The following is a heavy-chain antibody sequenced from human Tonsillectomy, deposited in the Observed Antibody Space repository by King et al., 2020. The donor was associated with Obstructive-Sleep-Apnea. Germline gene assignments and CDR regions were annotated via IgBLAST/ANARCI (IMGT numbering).Heavy chain of an antibody. CDR3: ARAGNVATVDY. CDR2: IKEHGREK. CDR1: GFTVSYYW. J-gene: IGHJ4*02. D-gene: IGHD5-12*01. Sequence: QLVQSGGGLVQPGWSLRLSWTASGFTVSYYWMSWVRQAPGKGLEWWANIKEHGREKFYVDSLAGRFTISRDNARNSLFLQLNSLRGDDTAVYYCARAGNVATVDYWGQGTLVTVSS. V-gene: IGHV3-7*03.